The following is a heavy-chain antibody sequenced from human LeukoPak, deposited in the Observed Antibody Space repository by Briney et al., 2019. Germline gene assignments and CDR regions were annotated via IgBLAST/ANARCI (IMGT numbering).Heavy chain of an antibody. D-gene: IGHD6-19*01. V-gene: IGHV4-39*07. Sequence: SETLSLTCIVSGGSISSSNYYWGWIRQPPGKGLEWIGSIYYSGSTYYNPSLKSRVTISVDTSKNQFSLKLSSVTAADTAVYYCARVIGAVAGKDYYYYYMDVWGKGTTVTVSS. CDR3: ARVIGAVAGKDYYYYYMDV. J-gene: IGHJ6*03. CDR1: GGSISSSNYY. CDR2: IYYSGST.